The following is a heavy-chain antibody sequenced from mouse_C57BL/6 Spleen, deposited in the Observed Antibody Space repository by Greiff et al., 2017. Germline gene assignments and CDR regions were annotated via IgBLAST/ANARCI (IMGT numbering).Heavy chain of an antibody. V-gene: IGHV14-3*01. J-gene: IGHJ4*01. Sequence: DVKLQESVAELVRPGASVKLSCTASGFNIKNTYMHWVKQRPEQGLEWIGRIDPANGNTKYAPKFQGKATITADTSSNTAYLQLSSLTSEDTAIYYCAFYYYGAYYYAMDYWGQGTSVTVSS. CDR1: GFNIKNTY. CDR3: AFYYYGAYYYAMDY. D-gene: IGHD1-1*01. CDR2: IDPANGNT.